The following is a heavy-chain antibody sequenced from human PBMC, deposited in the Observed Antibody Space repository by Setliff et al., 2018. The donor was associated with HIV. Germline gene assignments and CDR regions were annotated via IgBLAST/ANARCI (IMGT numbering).Heavy chain of an antibody. CDR1: GGSIISGGYY. D-gene: IGHD4-4*01. Sequence: PSETLSLTCSISGGSIISGGYYWSWIRQHPEKGLEWIGYIYFTGKTYYNPSLKSRVSISVDTSKDQFSLNLKSVTAADTATYYCARDLTSNSNCFDPWRQGIPVTVSS. V-gene: IGHV4-31*03. CDR2: IYFTGKT. CDR3: ARDLTSNSNCFDP. J-gene: IGHJ5*02.